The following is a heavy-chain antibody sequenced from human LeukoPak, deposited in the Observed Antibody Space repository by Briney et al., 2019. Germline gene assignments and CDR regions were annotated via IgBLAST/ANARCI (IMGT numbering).Heavy chain of an antibody. CDR3: ARDQGSGSYNFDY. Sequence: ASVKVSCKASGYTFTGYYMHWLRQAPGQGLEWMGWINPNSGGTNYAQKFQGRVTMTRDTSISTAYMELSRLRSDDTAVYYCARDQGSGSYNFDYWGQGTLVTVSS. CDR2: INPNSGGT. D-gene: IGHD3-10*01. CDR1: GYTFTGYY. J-gene: IGHJ4*02. V-gene: IGHV1-2*02.